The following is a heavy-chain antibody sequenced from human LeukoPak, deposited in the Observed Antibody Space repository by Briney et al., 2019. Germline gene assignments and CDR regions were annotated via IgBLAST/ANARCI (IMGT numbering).Heavy chain of an antibody. D-gene: IGHD2-8*01. CDR3: ARHLDTVLLVYAIPYYMDV. V-gene: IGHV4-39*07. J-gene: IGHJ6*03. Sequence: PSETLSLTCTVSGGSISSTRHYWGWIRQPPGKGLEWIGSIFYSGSTNYNPSLKSRVTISQDTSNNQFSLKLSSVTAADTAVYYCARHLDTVLLVYAIPYYMDVWGKGTTVTVSS. CDR2: IFYSGST. CDR1: GGSISSTRHY.